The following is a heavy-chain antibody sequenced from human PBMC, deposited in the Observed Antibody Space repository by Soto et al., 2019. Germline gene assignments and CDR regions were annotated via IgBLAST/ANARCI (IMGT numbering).Heavy chain of an antibody. CDR2: ISAYNGNT. V-gene: IGHV1-18*04. CDR3: AREPADGGYDSSGYYYYSYGMDV. J-gene: IGHJ6*02. Sequence: ASVKVSCKASGYTFTSYGISWVRQAPGQGLEWMGWISAYNGNTNYAQNFQGRVTMTTDTSTSTAYMEVRNLRSDDTAVYYCAREPADGGYDSSGYYYYSYGMDVWG. CDR1: GYTFTSYG. D-gene: IGHD3-22*01.